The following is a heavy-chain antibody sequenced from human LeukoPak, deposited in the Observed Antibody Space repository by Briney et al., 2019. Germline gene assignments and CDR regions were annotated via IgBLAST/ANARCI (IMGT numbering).Heavy chain of an antibody. CDR3: ARGPSSREWGSGSNWFDP. Sequence: ASVKVSCKASGYTFTSYDTNWVRQATGQGLEWMGWMNPNSGNTGYAQKFQGRVTMTRNTSISTAYMELSSLRSEDTAVYYCARGPSSREWGSGSNWFDPWGQGTLVTVSS. J-gene: IGHJ5*02. CDR2: MNPNSGNT. D-gene: IGHD2-2*01. CDR1: GYTFTSYD. V-gene: IGHV1-8*01.